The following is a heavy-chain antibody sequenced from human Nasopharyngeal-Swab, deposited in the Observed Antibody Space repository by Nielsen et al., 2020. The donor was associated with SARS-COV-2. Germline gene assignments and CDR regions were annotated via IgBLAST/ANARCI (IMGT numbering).Heavy chain of an antibody. Sequence: SGPTLVKPTQTLTLTCPFSGFSLSTSGMCVCWIRQPPGKALEWLARIDWDDDKYYSTSLKTRLTISKDTSKNQVVLTMTNMDPVDTATYYCARILSSSSWTYYFDYWGQGTLVTVSS. CDR2: IDWDDDK. D-gene: IGHD6-13*01. J-gene: IGHJ4*02. V-gene: IGHV2-70*11. CDR3: ARILSSSSWTYYFDY. CDR1: GFSLSTSGMC.